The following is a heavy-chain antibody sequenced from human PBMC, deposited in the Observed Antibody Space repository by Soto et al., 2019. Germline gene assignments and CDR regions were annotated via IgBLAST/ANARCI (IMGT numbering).Heavy chain of an antibody. CDR3: ARDPLWGTAMVLWYFDL. CDR2: ISYDGSNK. D-gene: IGHD5-18*01. CDR1: GFTFSSYA. V-gene: IGHV3-30-3*01. J-gene: IGHJ2*01. Sequence: GASLRLSCAASGFTFSSYALHWVRQAPGKGLEWVAVISYDGSNKYYADSVKGRFTISRDNSKNTLYLQMNSLRAEDTAVYYCARDPLWGTAMVLWYFDLWGRGTLVTVSS.